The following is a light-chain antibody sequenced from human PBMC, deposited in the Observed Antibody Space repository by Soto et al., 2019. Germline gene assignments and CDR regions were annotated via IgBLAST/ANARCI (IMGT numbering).Light chain of an antibody. CDR3: SAWDDRLRGSV. CDR2: GND. V-gene: IGLV1-44*01. CDR1: NSNIGSNP. Sequence: QAVRTQPPSASATAGQRVTISCSGSNSNIGSNPVNWYQQVPGTAPKLLIYGNDKRPSGVPDRFSGSKSGTSASPAIRGLQSEDEADYYCSAWDDRLRGSVFGTGTKVTVL. J-gene: IGLJ1*01.